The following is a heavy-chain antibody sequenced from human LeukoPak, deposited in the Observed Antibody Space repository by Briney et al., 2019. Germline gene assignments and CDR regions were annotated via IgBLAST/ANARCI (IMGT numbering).Heavy chain of an antibody. CDR1: GFTFSSYA. J-gene: IGHJ4*02. Sequence: PGGSLRLSCAASGFTFSSYAMHWVRQGPGKGLEWVAVISYDGSNKYYADSVKGRFTISRDNSKNTLYLQMNSLRAEDTAVYYCARDPYGDYSPGYFDYWGQGTLVTVSS. V-gene: IGHV3-30-3*01. CDR3: ARDPYGDYSPGYFDY. D-gene: IGHD4-17*01. CDR2: ISYDGSNK.